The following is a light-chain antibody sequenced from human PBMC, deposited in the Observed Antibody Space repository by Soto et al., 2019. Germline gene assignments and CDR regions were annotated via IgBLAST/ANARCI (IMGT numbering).Light chain of an antibody. CDR1: SSNIGSNT. CDR3: AAWDDSLNGFYV. Sequence: SALTQPPSAYGTLGEMVTISYSGSSSNIGSNTVNWYQQLPGTAPKLLIYSNNQRPSGVPDRFSGSKSGTSASLAISGLQSEDEADYYCAAWDDSLNGFYVFGTGTKVTVL. CDR2: SNN. J-gene: IGLJ1*01. V-gene: IGLV1-44*01.